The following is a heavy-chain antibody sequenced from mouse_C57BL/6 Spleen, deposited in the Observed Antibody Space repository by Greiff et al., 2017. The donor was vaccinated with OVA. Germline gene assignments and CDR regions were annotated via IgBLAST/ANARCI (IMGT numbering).Heavy chain of an antibody. J-gene: IGHJ1*03. CDR1: GYSITSGYY. V-gene: IGHV3-6*01. CDR3: AREEGNWFFDV. CDR2: LSYDGSN. Sequence: EVKLEESGPGLVKPSQSLSLTCSVTGYSITSGYYWNWIRQFPGNKLEWMGYLSYDGSNNYNPSLKNRISITRYTSKNQFFLKLNSVTTEDTATYYCAREEGNWFFDVWGTGTTVTVSS.